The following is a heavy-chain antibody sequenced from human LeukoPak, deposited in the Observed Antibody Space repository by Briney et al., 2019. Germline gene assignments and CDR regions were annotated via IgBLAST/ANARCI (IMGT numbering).Heavy chain of an antibody. CDR2: ISSSSTI. D-gene: IGHD3-22*01. CDR3: ARDDSSGILYYFDY. V-gene: IGHV3-48*02. Sequence: GGSLRLSCAASGFTFSSYSMNWVRQAPGKGLEWVSYISSSSTIYYADSVKGRFTISRDNAKNSLYLQMNSLRDEDTAVYYCARDDSSGILYYFDYWGQGTLVTVSS. J-gene: IGHJ4*02. CDR1: GFTFSSYS.